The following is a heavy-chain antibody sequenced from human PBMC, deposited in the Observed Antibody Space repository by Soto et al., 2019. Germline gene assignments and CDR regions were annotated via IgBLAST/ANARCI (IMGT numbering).Heavy chain of an antibody. Sequence: EVQLLESGGGLVLPGGSLRLSCVASGFTFSYYAMGWVRQAPGKGLEWVSVIDNSGGTTYYTDSVKGRFTISRDNSKNTLYLQMSSRRAEDTAIYYCAKDATRSDGWYYFDYWGQGTLVTGSS. D-gene: IGHD6-19*01. V-gene: IGHV3-23*01. CDR3: AKDATRSDGWYYFDY. J-gene: IGHJ4*02. CDR1: GFTFSYYA. CDR2: IDNSGGTT.